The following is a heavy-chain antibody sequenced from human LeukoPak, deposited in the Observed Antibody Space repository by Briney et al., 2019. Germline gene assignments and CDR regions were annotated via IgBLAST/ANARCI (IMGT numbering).Heavy chain of an antibody. CDR3: AKDPYLIY. CDR2: ISYDGSNK. Sequence: PGGSLRLSCAASGFTFSSYGMHWVRQAPGKGLEWVAVISYDGSNKYYADSVKGRFTISSDNSKNTLYLQMNSLRAEDTAVYYCAKDPYLIYWGQGTLVTVSS. V-gene: IGHV3-30*18. D-gene: IGHD2-8*01. J-gene: IGHJ4*02. CDR1: GFTFSSYG.